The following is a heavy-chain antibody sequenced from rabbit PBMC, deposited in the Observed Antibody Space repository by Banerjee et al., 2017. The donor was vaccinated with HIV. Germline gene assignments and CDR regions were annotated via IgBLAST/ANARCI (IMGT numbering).Heavy chain of an antibody. CDR3: ARDLAGVIGWNFGL. V-gene: IGHV1S45*01. Sequence: QEQLEESGGDLVKPGASLTLTCTASGFSFSSGYDMCWVRQAPGKGLEWIACICAGSSGSTYYATWAKGRFTISKASWTTVTLQMTSLTAADTATYFCARDLAGVIGWNFGLWGPGTLVTVS. CDR2: ICAGSSGST. D-gene: IGHD4-1*01. J-gene: IGHJ4*01. CDR1: GFSFSSGYD.